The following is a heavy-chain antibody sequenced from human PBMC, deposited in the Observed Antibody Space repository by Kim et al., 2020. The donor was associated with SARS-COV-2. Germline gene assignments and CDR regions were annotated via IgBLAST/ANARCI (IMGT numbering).Heavy chain of an antibody. CDR1: GFTFSDYA. CDR2: ISTSAAYI. J-gene: IGHJ2*01. CDR3: ARYPYYFDL. V-gene: IGHV3-21*01. Sequence: GGSLRLSCAASGFTFSDYAMNWVRQAPGKGLEWVSSISTSAAYIYYADSVKGRFTISRDNADNSLFLEMNSLSAEDTAIYYCARYPYYFDLWGRGTLVTV.